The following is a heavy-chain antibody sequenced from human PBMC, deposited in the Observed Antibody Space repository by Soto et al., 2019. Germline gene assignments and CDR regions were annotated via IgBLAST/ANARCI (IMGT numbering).Heavy chain of an antibody. CDR3: TRDPATPVPDNFDL. D-gene: IGHD1-26*01. CDR2: ISSRSTYI. CDR1: GFTFSRYS. J-gene: IGHJ3*01. V-gene: IGHV3-21*01. Sequence: PGGSLRLSGAASGFTFSRYSMNWVRQAPGKGLEWVSSISSRSTYIYYVDSVKGRFTISRDNARNSLYLQMNTLRAEDTAVYYCTRDPATPVPDNFDLWGQGTMVTVSS.